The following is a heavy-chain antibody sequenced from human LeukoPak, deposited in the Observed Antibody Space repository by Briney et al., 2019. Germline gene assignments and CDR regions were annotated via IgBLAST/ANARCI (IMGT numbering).Heavy chain of an antibody. CDR2: ISSSSSYI. CDR1: GFTFSSYS. CDR3: ARAEDTAMVQGVDY. Sequence: KPGGSLRLSCAASGFTFSSYSMNWVRQAPGKGLEWVSSISSSSSYIYYADSVKGRFTISRDNAKNSLYLQMNSLRAEDTAVYYCARAEDTAMVQGVDYWGQGTLVTVSS. J-gene: IGHJ4*02. D-gene: IGHD5-18*01. V-gene: IGHV3-21*01.